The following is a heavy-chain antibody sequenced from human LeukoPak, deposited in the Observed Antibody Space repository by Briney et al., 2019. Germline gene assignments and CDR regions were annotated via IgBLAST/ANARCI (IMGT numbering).Heavy chain of an antibody. CDR1: GFTFSSCE. J-gene: IGHJ4*02. D-gene: IGHD1-1*01. V-gene: IGHV3-48*03. Sequence: GGSLRLPCAASGFTFSSCEMNWVRQAPGKGLEWVSYISNSGSTIFYADSVRGRFTISRDNAKNALYLQMNSLRVEDTAVYYCASRVGNARFDYWGRGTLVTVSS. CDR2: ISNSGSTI. CDR3: ASRVGNARFDY.